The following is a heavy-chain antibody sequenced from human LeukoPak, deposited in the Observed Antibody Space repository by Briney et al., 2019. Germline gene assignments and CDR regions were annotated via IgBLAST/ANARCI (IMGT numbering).Heavy chain of an antibody. Sequence: PRRSLRLSCAASGFTFSSYAMHSVRQAPGKGLECVAVISYDGSNKYYADSVKGRFTISRDNSKNTLYLQMNSLRAEDTAGYYCARGRPTGITIFGVVIQNRFDPWGQGTLVTVSS. CDR2: ISYDGSNK. V-gene: IGHV3-30-3*01. D-gene: IGHD3-3*01. CDR1: GFTFSSYA. J-gene: IGHJ5*02. CDR3: ARGRPTGITIFGVVIQNRFDP.